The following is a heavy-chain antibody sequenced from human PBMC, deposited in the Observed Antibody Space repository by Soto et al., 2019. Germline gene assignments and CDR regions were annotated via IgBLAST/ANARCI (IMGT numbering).Heavy chain of an antibody. CDR2: IYPGDSDT. CDR3: AKCETARIAAAVNLHDDFDI. D-gene: IGHD6-13*01. Sequence: PGESLKISCKGSGYSFTSYWIGWVRQMPGKGLEWMGIIYPGDSDTRYSPSFQGQVTISADKSISTAYLQWSSLKASDTAMYYCAKCETARIAAAVNLHDDFDIWGQGTMVTVSS. CDR1: GYSFTSYW. V-gene: IGHV5-51*01. J-gene: IGHJ3*02.